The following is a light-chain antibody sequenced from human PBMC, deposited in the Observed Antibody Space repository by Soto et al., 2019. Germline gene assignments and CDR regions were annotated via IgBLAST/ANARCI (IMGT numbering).Light chain of an antibody. CDR3: QHYNSYSEA. V-gene: IGKV3-15*01. J-gene: IGKJ1*01. Sequence: IVMTQSPATLSVSPGERATLSCRASQSVSTNLAWYQHKPGQAPRLLIYGASTRASGFPARFSGSGSGTEFTLTISSLQSEDFAVYYCQHYNSYSEAFGQGTKVDIK. CDR2: GAS. CDR1: QSVSTN.